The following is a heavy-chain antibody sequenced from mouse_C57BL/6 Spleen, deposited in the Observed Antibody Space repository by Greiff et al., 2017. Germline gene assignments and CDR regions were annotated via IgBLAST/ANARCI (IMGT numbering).Heavy chain of an antibody. CDR3: ARLDSNYPDYYAMDY. D-gene: IGHD2-5*01. Sequence: VQLQQSGPELVKPGASVKISCKASGYSFTGYYMNWVKQSPEKSLEWIGEINPSTGGTTYNQKFKAKATLTVDKSSSTAYMQLKSLTSEDSAVYYCARLDSNYPDYYAMDYWGQGTSVTVSS. CDR2: INPSTGGT. J-gene: IGHJ4*01. CDR1: GYSFTGYY. V-gene: IGHV1-42*01.